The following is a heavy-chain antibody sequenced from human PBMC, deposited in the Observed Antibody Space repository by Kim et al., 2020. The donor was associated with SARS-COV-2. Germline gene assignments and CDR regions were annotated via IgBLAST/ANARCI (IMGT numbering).Heavy chain of an antibody. V-gene: IGHV4-59*08. D-gene: IGHD5-12*01. CDR1: GGSIKNYY. J-gene: IGHJ4*02. CDR2: IYFKGRT. CDR3: ARHHGYSGAWEYLGF. Sequence: SETLSLTCNVSGGSIKNYYWSWIRQTPGRGLEWIGYIYFKGRTNYNPSLNNRVTMSVATSKNQFSLEVNSVTAADTAVYYCARHHGYSGAWEYLGFWGRGVPVTVSS.